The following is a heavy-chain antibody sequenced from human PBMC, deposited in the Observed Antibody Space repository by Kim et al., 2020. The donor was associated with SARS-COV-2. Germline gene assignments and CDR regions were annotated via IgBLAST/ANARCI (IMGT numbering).Heavy chain of an antibody. V-gene: IGHV4-34*01. Sequence: SETLSLTCAVYGGSFSGYYWSWIRQPPGKGLEWIGEINHSGSTNYNPSLKSRVTISVDTSKNQFSLKLSSVTAADTAVYYCASAGSITGTSRTFDIWGQGTMVTVSS. CDR2: INHSGST. CDR1: GGSFSGYY. CDR3: ASAGSITGTSRTFDI. J-gene: IGHJ3*02. D-gene: IGHD1-7*01.